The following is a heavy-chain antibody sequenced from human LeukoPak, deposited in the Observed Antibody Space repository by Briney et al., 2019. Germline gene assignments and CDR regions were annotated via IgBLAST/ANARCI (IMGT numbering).Heavy chain of an antibody. Sequence: HPGGSLRLSCAASGFTFYDYGMSWVRQAPGKGLVWVSRIKSDGSSTSYADSVKGRFTIARDNAKDTLYLQMNSLRAEDTAVYYCARERKYDSNFDYWGQGTLVTVSS. CDR3: ARERKYDSNFDY. D-gene: IGHD1-1*01. CDR1: GFTFYDYG. V-gene: IGHV3-74*01. CDR2: IKSDGSST. J-gene: IGHJ4*02.